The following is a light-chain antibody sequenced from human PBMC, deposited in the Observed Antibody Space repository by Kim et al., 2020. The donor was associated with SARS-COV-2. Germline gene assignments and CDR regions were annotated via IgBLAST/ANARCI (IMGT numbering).Light chain of an antibody. Sequence: SPRERASPPCRARPSVSRSYFAWYQQQSGQAPTLLIYGASSRATGIPARFSGSGSGTDFTLTISRLEPEDFAVYYCQQYGTSPWTFGQGTKVDIK. CDR3: QQYGTSPWT. J-gene: IGKJ1*01. V-gene: IGKV3-20*01. CDR1: PSVSRSY. CDR2: GAS.